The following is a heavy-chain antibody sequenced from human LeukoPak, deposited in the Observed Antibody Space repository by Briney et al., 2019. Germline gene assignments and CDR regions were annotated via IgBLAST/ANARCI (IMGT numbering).Heavy chain of an antibody. D-gene: IGHD6-13*01. Sequence: PGGSLRLSCAASGFTFSSCAMTWVRQAPGKGLEWVANIKSDGTQNYYVDSVKGRFTISRDNAKNSLYLQMNSLRAEETAVYYCARLRPYSSSWYAYYSMDVWGQGTTVTVSS. CDR1: GFTFSSCA. V-gene: IGHV3-7*04. J-gene: IGHJ6*02. CDR2: IKSDGTQN. CDR3: ARLRPYSSSWYAYYSMDV.